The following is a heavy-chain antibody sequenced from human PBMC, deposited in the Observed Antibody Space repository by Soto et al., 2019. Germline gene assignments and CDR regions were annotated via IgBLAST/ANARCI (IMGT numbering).Heavy chain of an antibody. CDR3: ARDAGERTYYDILTGYYTTPERYGMDV. V-gene: IGHV4-59*01. Sequence: SETLSLTCTVSGGSISSYYWSWIRQPPGKGLEWIGYIYYSGSTNYNPSPKSRVTISVDTSKNQFSLKLSSVTAADTAVYYCARDAGERTYYDILTGYYTTPERYGMDVWGQGTTVTVSS. CDR1: GGSISSYY. J-gene: IGHJ6*02. D-gene: IGHD3-9*01. CDR2: IYYSGST.